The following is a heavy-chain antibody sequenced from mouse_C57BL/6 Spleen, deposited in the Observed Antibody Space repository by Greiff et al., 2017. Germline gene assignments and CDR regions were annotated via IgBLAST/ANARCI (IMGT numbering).Heavy chain of an antibody. CDR2: INPNNGGT. CDR3: ARSGYYDWYFDV. V-gene: IGHV1-22*01. D-gene: IGHD2-3*01. CDR1: GYTFTDYN. Sequence: EVKLQESGPELVKPGASVKMSCKASGYTFTDYNMHWVKQSHGKSLEWIGYINPNNGGTSYNQKFKGKATLTVNKSSSTAYMELRSLTSEASAVYYCARSGYYDWYFDVWGTGTTVTVSS. J-gene: IGHJ1*03.